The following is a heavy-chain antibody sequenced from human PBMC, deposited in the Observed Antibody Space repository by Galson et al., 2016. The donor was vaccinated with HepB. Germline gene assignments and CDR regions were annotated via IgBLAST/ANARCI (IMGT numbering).Heavy chain of an antibody. D-gene: IGHD5-18*01. Sequence: SLRLSCAASGFTFNNYGMHWVRQAPGKGLEWVAVIAYDGRNKYYADSVKGRFTISRDNSKNTLYLQMNSLRAEDTAVYYCAKDRLGLQLWFIFHYWGQGTLVTVSS. CDR1: GFTFNNYG. V-gene: IGHV3-30*18. CDR2: IAYDGRNK. CDR3: AKDRLGLQLWFIFHY. J-gene: IGHJ4*02.